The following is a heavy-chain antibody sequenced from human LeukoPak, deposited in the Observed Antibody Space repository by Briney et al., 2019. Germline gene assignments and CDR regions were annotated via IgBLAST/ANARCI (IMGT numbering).Heavy chain of an antibody. CDR1: GFSFSDRY. J-gene: IGHJ4*02. Sequence: PGGSLRLSCAASGFSFSDRYMDWVRQAPGKGLEWVARIQVKTDGGTTEYAAPVKGRFTVSSENSNNMLYLQMSSLKTEDTAVYYCIAGRYWGQGTLVTVSS. V-gene: IGHV3-15*05. CDR2: IQVKTDGGTT. D-gene: IGHD3-9*01. CDR3: IAGRY.